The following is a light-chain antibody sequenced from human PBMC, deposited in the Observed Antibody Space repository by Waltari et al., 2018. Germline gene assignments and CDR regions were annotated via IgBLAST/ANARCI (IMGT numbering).Light chain of an antibody. J-gene: IGLJ2*01. Sequence: SYVVTQPPSVSPAPGKTAPITCGGDDIGRKNVCWYQQRPGQAPVLVVYANSDRSSGVPERFSGSNSGDTATLTISRVEVGDEADFYCQVWDSTTDHAIFGGGTKLTVL. V-gene: IGLV3-21*03. CDR3: QVWDSTTDHAI. CDR1: DIGRKN. CDR2: ANS.